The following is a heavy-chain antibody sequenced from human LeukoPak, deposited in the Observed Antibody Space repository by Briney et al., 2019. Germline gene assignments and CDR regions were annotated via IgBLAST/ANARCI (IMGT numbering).Heavy chain of an antibody. J-gene: IGHJ4*02. D-gene: IGHD3-22*01. Sequence: GGSLRLSCAASGFTFSSYSMNWVRQAPGKGLEWVSYISSSSSTIYYADSVKGRFTISRDNAKNSLYLQMNSLRAEDTALYYCAKGSSGYFFDLWGQGTLVTVSS. CDR3: AKGSSGYFFDL. V-gene: IGHV3-48*04. CDR2: ISSSSSTI. CDR1: GFTFSSYS.